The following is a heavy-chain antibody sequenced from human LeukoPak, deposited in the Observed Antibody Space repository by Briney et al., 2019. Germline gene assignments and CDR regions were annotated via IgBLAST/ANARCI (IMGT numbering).Heavy chain of an antibody. CDR2: IYTSGST. CDR3: ARGRYAYGMDV. J-gene: IGHJ6*02. V-gene: IGHV4-61*02. Sequence: SQTLSLTCTVSGGSISSGSYYWSWIRQPAGKGLEWIGRIYTSGSTNYNPSLKSRVTISVDTSKNQFSLKLSSVTAADTAVYYCARGRYAYGMDVWGQGTTVTVSS. CDR1: GGSISSGSYY. D-gene: IGHD2-8*01.